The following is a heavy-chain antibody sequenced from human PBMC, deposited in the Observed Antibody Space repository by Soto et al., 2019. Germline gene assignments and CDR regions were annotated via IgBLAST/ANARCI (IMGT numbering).Heavy chain of an antibody. D-gene: IGHD2-15*01. CDR3: ARGGDLYCSGGSCYSWFDP. CDR1: GYTLTGYY. J-gene: IGHJ5*02. Sequence: QVQLVQSGAEVKKPGASVKVSCKASGYTLTGYYMHWVRQAPGQGLEWMGWINPNSGGTNYAQKFQGWVTMTRDTSISTAYMELSRLRSDDTAVYYCARGGDLYCSGGSCYSWFDPWGQGTLVTVSS. V-gene: IGHV1-2*04. CDR2: INPNSGGT.